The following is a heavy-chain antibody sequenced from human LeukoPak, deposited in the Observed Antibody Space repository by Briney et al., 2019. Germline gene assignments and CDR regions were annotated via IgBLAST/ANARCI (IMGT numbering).Heavy chain of an antibody. CDR3: ARAVAGISLFDY. V-gene: IGHV4-59*01. J-gene: IGHJ4*02. D-gene: IGHD6-19*01. Sequence: SETLSLTCTVSGGSISSYYWSWIRQPPGKGLEWIGYIYYSGSTNYNPSLKSRVTISVDTSKNQFSLKLSSVTAADTAVYYCARAVAGISLFDYWGQGTLVTVSS. CDR1: GGSISSYY. CDR2: IYYSGST.